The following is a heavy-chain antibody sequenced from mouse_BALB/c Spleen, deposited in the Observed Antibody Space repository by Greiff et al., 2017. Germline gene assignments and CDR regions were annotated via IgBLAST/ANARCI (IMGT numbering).Heavy chain of an antibody. D-gene: IGHD1-2*01. V-gene: IGHV1-7*01. CDR2: INPSTGYT. CDR1: GYTFTSYW. J-gene: IGHJ2*01. CDR3: ARNGYSLYYFDY. Sequence: QVQLQQSGAELAKPGASVKMSCKASGYTFTSYWMHWVKQRPGQGLEWIGYINPSTGYTEYNQKFKDKATLTADKSSSTAYMQLSSLTSEDSAVYYCARNGYSLYYFDYWGQGTTLTVSS.